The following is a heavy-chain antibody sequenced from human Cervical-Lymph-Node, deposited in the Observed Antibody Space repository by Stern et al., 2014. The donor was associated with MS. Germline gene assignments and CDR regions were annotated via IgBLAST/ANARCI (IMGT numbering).Heavy chain of an antibody. V-gene: IGHV4-59*01. CDR3: ARWSGWTDGFDA. CDR1: GASITDYY. CDR2: VHSSETS. Sequence: QVQLQESGPGLVKPSETLSLTCTVSGASITDYYWNWVRQPPGKGLEWIGHVHSSETSRYNPSLHSRVTTSIDTSKNQFSLKVTSVTAADTAVYFCARWSGWTDGFDAWGQGTLVTVSS. D-gene: IGHD6-19*01. J-gene: IGHJ5*02.